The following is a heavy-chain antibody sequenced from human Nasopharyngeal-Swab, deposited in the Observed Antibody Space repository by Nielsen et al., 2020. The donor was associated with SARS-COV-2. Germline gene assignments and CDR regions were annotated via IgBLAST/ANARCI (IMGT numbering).Heavy chain of an antibody. V-gene: IGHV3-53*01. D-gene: IGHD3-9*01. CDR3: ARDYRLRYFDWSYYYYGMDV. J-gene: IGHJ6*02. Sequence: VRQMPGKGLEWVSVIYSGGSTYYADSVKGRFTISRDNSKNTLYLQMNSLRAEDTAVYYRARDYRLRYFDWSYYYYGMDVWGQGTTVTVSS. CDR2: IYSGGST.